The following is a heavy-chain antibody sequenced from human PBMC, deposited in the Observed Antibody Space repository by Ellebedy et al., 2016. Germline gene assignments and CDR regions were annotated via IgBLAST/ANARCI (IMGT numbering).Heavy chain of an antibody. D-gene: IGHD2-21*02. V-gene: IGHV4-61*01. CDR1: GGSVNSVSSGTYY. CDR2: ILYSGST. J-gene: IGHJ4*02. Sequence: SETLSLXXTVSGGSVNSVSSGTYYWTWIRQPPGKGLEWIGSILYSGSTNYNPSLRSRVTISLDTSKNQFSLKLSSVTAADTAVYFCARRAIKVTGTEEVFSHWGQGTLVTVSS. CDR3: ARRAIKVTGTEEVFSH.